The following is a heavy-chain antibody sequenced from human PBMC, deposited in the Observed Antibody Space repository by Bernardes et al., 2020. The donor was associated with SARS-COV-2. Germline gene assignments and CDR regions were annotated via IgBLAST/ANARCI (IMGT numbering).Heavy chain of an antibody. D-gene: IGHD2-2*01. CDR2: INAGNGNT. CDR3: ARLGYCSSTSCLYGMDV. J-gene: IGHJ6*02. V-gene: IGHV1-3*01. Sequence: ASVKVSCKASGYTFTSYAMHWVRQAPGQRLEWMGWINAGNGNTKYSQKFQGRVTITRDTSASTAYMELSSLRSEDTAVYYCARLGYCSSTSCLYGMDVWGQGTTVTVSS. CDR1: GYTFTSYA.